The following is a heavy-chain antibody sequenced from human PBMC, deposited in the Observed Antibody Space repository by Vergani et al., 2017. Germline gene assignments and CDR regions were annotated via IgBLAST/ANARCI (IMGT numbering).Heavy chain of an antibody. CDR1: GGTFSSYA. V-gene: IGHV1-69*18. CDR2: IIPIFGTA. J-gene: IGHJ5*02. Sequence: QVQLVQSGAEVKKPGSSVKVSCKASGGTFSSYAISWVRQAPGQGLEWMGRIIPIFGTANYAQKFQGRVTITADESTSTAYMELSSLRAEDTAVYYCAKDQFALPPPNWFDPWGQGTLVTVSS. D-gene: IGHD5-24*01. CDR3: AKDQFALPPPNWFDP.